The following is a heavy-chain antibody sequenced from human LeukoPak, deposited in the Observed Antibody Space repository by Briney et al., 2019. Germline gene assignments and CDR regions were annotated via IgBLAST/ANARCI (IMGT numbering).Heavy chain of an antibody. Sequence: ASVKVSCKASGYTFTGYYMHWVRQAPGQGLEWMGWINPNSGGTNYAQKFQGRVTMTRDTSISTAYMELSRLRSDDTAVYYCARKFSIRRSSGNGDYNGWFDPWGQGTLVTVSS. D-gene: IGHD4-17*01. J-gene: IGHJ5*02. CDR2: INPNSGGT. V-gene: IGHV1-2*02. CDR1: GYTFTGYY. CDR3: ARKFSIRRSSGNGDYNGWFDP.